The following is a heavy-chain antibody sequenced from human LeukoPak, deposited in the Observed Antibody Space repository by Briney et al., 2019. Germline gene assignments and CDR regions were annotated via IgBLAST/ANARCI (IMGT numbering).Heavy chain of an antibody. CDR2: INPSGGST. V-gene: IGHV1-46*01. CDR1: GYIFTSYH. CDR3: ARDPVGGSGYYDY. Sequence: ASVKVSCKASGYIFTSYHIHWVRQAPGQGLEWMGIINPSGGSTNYAQKFQGRVTMTRDTSTSTVYMELSSLRSEDTAVYYCARDPVGGSGYYDYWGQGTLVTVSS. D-gene: IGHD3-16*01. J-gene: IGHJ4*02.